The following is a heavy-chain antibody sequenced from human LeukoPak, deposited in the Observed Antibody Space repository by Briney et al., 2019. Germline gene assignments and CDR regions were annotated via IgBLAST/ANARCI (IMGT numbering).Heavy chain of an antibody. CDR1: GDSMNSHY. J-gene: IGHJ4*02. CDR3: ATIKRGNIFGYFDF. CDR2: MLDTVTT. V-gene: IGHV4-59*11. Sequence: SETLSLTCSVSGDSMNSHYWSWVRQPPGKGLEWIGYMLDTVTTKDNPSLKSRFTLSADMSKNQFSLRLTSVTAADTAVYYCATIKRGNIFGYFDFWGQGTLVTVSS. D-gene: IGHD5-18*01.